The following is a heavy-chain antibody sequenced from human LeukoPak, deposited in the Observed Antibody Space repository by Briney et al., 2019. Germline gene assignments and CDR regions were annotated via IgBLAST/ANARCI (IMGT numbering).Heavy chain of an antibody. CDR2: IQPDGSEQ. Sequence: GGSLRLSCVASGFTFSRNWMSWVRQAPGKGLEWVGNIQPDGSEQYPVDSVKGRFTISRDNAKNSLYLQMNSLRAEDTAVYYCARDYGGSSPFDYWGQGTLVTVSS. J-gene: IGHJ4*02. V-gene: IGHV3-7*01. CDR3: ARDYGGSSPFDY. D-gene: IGHD4-23*01. CDR1: GFTFSRNW.